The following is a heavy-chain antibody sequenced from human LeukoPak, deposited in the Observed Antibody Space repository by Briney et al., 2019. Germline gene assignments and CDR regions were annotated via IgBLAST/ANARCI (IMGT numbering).Heavy chain of an antibody. CDR3: ARAIVVIPAAIRY. CDR1: GITFSSHG. Sequence: PGGSLRLSCAASGITFSSHGMSWVRQAPGKGLEWGSSISGSGGSTYYADSVKGRVTISRDNSKNTLYLQMNSLRAEDTAVYYCARAIVVIPAAIRYWGQGTLVTVSS. D-gene: IGHD2-2*01. J-gene: IGHJ4*02. CDR2: ISGSGGST. V-gene: IGHV3-23*01.